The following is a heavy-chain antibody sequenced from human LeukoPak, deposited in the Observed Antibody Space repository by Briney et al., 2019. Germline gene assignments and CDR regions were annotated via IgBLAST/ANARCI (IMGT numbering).Heavy chain of an antibody. CDR3: ARAIYSSSWYARGAFDI. Sequence: KSGGSLRLSCAASGFTFSSYSMNWVRQAPGKGLEWVSSISSSSSYIYYADSVKGRFTISRDNAKNSLYLQMNSLRAEDTAVYYCARAIYSSSWYARGAFDIWGQGTMVTVSS. CDR2: ISSSSSYI. CDR1: GFTFSSYS. V-gene: IGHV3-21*01. J-gene: IGHJ3*02. D-gene: IGHD6-13*01.